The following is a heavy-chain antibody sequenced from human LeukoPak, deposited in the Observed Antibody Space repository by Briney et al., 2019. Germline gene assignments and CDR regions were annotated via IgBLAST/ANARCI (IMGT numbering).Heavy chain of an antibody. V-gene: IGHV3-53*01. J-gene: IGHJ4*02. Sequence: PGGSLRLSCAASGFTVSSNYMSWVRQAPGKGLEWVSVIYSGGSTYYADSVKGRFTISRDNSKNTLYLQMNSLRAEDTAVYYCAKGDYGDYTPFDYWGQGTLVTVSS. CDR3: AKGDYGDYTPFDY. CDR1: GFTVSSNY. D-gene: IGHD4-17*01. CDR2: IYSGGST.